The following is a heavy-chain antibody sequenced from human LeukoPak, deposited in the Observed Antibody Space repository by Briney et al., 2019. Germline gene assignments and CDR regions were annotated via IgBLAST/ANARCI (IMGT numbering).Heavy chain of an antibody. V-gene: IGHV4-34*01. CDR2: INHSGST. CDR1: GGSFSGYY. J-gene: IGHJ5*02. Sequence: PSETLSLTCAVYGGSFSGYYWSWTRQPPGKGLEWIGEINHSGSTNYNPSLKSRVTIPVDTSKNQFSLKLSSVTAADTAVYYCARLGPAYGSGSYQWFDPWGQGTLVTVSS. D-gene: IGHD3-10*01. CDR3: ARLGPAYGSGSYQWFDP.